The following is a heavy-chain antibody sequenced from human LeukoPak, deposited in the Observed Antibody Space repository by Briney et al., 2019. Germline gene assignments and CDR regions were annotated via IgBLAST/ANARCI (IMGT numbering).Heavy chain of an antibody. V-gene: IGHV3-33*08. CDR2: IWYDGSNK. Sequence: PGGSLRLSCAASGFTFSSYEMNWVRQAPGKGLEWVAVIWYDGSNKYYADSVKGRFTISRDNSKNTLYLQMNSLRAEDTAVYYCARARIRSSWYFDYWGQGTLVTVSS. D-gene: IGHD6-13*01. J-gene: IGHJ4*02. CDR1: GFTFSSYE. CDR3: ARARIRSSWYFDY.